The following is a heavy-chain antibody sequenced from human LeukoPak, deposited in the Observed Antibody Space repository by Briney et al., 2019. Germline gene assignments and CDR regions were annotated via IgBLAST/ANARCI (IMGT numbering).Heavy chain of an antibody. Sequence: SETLSLTCTVSGGSISSYYWSWIRQPPGKGLEWIGYIYYSGSTNYKPSLKSRVTISVDTSKNQFSLKLSSVTAADTAVYYCARSTYSLFDYWGQGTLVTVSS. CDR3: ARSTYSLFDY. D-gene: IGHD2-21*01. CDR2: IYYSGST. J-gene: IGHJ4*02. CDR1: GGSISSYY. V-gene: IGHV4-59*08.